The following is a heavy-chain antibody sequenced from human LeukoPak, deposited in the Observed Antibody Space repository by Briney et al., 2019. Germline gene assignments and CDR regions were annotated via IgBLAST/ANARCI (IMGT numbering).Heavy chain of an antibody. CDR2: INHSGST. J-gene: IGHJ5*02. CDR3: ARGRRLVSPTFGP. Sequence: PSETLSLTCAVYGGSFSGYYWSWIRQPPGKGLEWIGEINHSGSTNYNPSLKSRVTISVDTSKNQFSLKLSSVTAADTAVYYCARGRRLVSPTFGPWGQGTLVTVSS. D-gene: IGHD6-19*01. CDR1: GGSFSGYY. V-gene: IGHV4-34*01.